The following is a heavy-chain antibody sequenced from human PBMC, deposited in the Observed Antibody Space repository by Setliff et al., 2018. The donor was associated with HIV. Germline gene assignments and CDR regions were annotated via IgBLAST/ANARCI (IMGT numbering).Heavy chain of an antibody. CDR2: IYYSGST. CDR3: AREIVGATGVSWYYFDY. J-gene: IGHJ4*02. V-gene: IGHV4-61*10. CDR1: GGSISSGSYY. D-gene: IGHD1-26*01. Sequence: SETLSLTCTVSGGSISSGSYYWNWIRQPAGKGLEWIGYIYYSGSTNYNTSLKSRVTISVDTSKNQFSLKLSSVTAADTAVYYCAREIVGATGVSWYYFDYWGQGTLVTVSS.